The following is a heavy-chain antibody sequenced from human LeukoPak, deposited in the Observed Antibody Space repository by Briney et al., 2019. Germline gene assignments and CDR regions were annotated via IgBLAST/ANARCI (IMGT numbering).Heavy chain of an antibody. D-gene: IGHD5-24*01. J-gene: IGHJ3*02. CDR1: GFTFSSYS. CDR2: ISSSSYI. V-gene: IGHV3-21*01. Sequence: GGSLRLSCAASGFTFSSYSMNWVRQAPGKGLEWVSSISSSSYIYYADSVKGRFTISRDNAKNSLYLQMNSLRAEDTAVYYCASRRDGYNHGAFDIWGQGTMVTVSS. CDR3: ASRRDGYNHGAFDI.